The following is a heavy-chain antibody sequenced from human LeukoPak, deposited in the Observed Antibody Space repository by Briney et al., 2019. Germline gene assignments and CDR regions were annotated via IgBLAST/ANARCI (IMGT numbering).Heavy chain of an antibody. CDR3: VKDIGSGSYRYGGYFDY. Sequence: PGGSLRLSCAASGFPFDDKAMHWLRQAPGKGLEWVAGISRNSDNTGYPDSVKGRFTISRDNAKNSLYLQMNSLRAEDMAVYYCVKDIGSGSYRYGGYFDYWGQGTLVTVSS. J-gene: IGHJ4*02. V-gene: IGHV3-9*03. CDR1: GFPFDDKA. CDR2: ISRNSDNT. D-gene: IGHD1-26*01.